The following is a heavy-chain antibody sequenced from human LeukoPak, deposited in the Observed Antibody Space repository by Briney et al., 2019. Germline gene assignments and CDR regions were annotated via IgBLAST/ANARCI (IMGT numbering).Heavy chain of an antibody. CDR1: GVTVSSNY. J-gene: IGHJ4*02. V-gene: IGHV3-53*01. CDR3: ARGGGNYHFDY. D-gene: IGHD1-26*01. Sequence: GSLRLSCAASGVTVSSNYMSWVRQAPGKGLGWVSVIYGGGTTYYADSVKGRFTLSSDNSKNTLYLQMNSLRAEDTAVYYCARGGGNYHFDYWGQGTLVTVSS. CDR2: IYGGGTT.